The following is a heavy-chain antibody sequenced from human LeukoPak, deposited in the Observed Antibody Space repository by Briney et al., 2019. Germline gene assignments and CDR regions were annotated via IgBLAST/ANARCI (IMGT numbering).Heavy chain of an antibody. D-gene: IGHD3-22*01. CDR2: ISGSGGST. CDR1: GFTFSSYA. Sequence: GGSLRLSCAASGFTFSSYAMSWVRQAPGKGLEWVSAISGSGGSTYYADSVKGRFTISRDNSKNTLYLQMNSPRAEDTAVYYCAKAYYYDSSGYSDTIFDYWGQGTLVTVSS. V-gene: IGHV3-23*01. CDR3: AKAYYYDSSGYSDTIFDY. J-gene: IGHJ4*02.